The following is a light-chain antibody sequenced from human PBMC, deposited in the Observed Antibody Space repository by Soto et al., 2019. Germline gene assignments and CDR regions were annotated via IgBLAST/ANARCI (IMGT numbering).Light chain of an antibody. CDR2: DAS. Sequence: IHLPQAPASLSASVGDIGTSTFRASQFISSYLAWYQQKPGKAPKLLIYDASTLQSGVPSRFSGSGSGTDFTLTISSLQPEDFATYYCQQLNSYPITFGQGTRLEI. CDR1: QFISSY. V-gene: IGKV1-9*01. CDR3: QQLNSYPIT. J-gene: IGKJ5*01.